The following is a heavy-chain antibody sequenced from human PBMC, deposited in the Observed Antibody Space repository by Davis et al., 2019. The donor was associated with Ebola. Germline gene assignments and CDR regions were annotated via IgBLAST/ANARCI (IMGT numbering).Heavy chain of an antibody. Sequence: ASVKVSCKASGYTFTSYGISWVRQAPGQGLEWMGWISAYNGNTNYAQKLQGRVTMTTDTSTSTAYMELRSLRSDDTAVYYCARDIRLTYDYIWGSYRPTIDYWGQGTLVTVSS. CDR1: GYTFTSYG. CDR2: ISAYNGNT. V-gene: IGHV1-18*01. J-gene: IGHJ4*02. CDR3: ARDIRLTYDYIWGSYRPTIDY. D-gene: IGHD3-16*02.